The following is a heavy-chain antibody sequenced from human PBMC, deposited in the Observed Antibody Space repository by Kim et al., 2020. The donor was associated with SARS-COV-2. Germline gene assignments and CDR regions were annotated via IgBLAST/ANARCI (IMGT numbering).Heavy chain of an antibody. D-gene: IGHD3-10*01. J-gene: IGHJ4*02. Sequence: ASVKVSCKASGYTFTSYAMNWVRQAPGQGLEWMGWINTNTGNPTYAQGFTGRFVFSLDTSVSTAYLQISSLKAEDTAVYYCARARTSTYYYGSGSYIFDYWGQGTLVTVSS. V-gene: IGHV7-4-1*02. CDR1: GYTFTSYA. CDR3: ARARTSTYYYGSGSYIFDY. CDR2: INTNTGNP.